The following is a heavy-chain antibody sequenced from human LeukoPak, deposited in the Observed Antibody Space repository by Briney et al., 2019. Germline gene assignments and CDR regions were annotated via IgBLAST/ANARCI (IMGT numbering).Heavy chain of an antibody. V-gene: IGHV3-74*01. J-gene: IGHJ4*02. D-gene: IGHD1-26*01. CDR2: INSDGSST. Sequence: GGSLRLSCAASGFTFGTDWMNWVRQAPGKGLVWVSRINSDGSSTSYADSVKGRFTISRDNAKNTLYLQMNGLGAGDTAVYYCGGGGYLLDYWGQGTLVTVSS. CDR3: GGGGYLLDY. CDR1: GFTFGTDW.